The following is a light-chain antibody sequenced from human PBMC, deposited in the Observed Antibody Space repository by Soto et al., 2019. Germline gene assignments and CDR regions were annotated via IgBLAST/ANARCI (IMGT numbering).Light chain of an antibody. V-gene: IGLV1-47*01. CDR1: SSNIGSDY. CDR3: AAWDDSLSGYV. Sequence: QSVLTQPPSASGTPGQRVTISCSGSSSNIGSDYVYWYQQFPGTAPKLLIYRNNQRPSGVPDRFPGSKSGTSASLAISGLRSEDEADYYCAAWDDSLSGYVFGTGTKVTV. J-gene: IGLJ1*01. CDR2: RNN.